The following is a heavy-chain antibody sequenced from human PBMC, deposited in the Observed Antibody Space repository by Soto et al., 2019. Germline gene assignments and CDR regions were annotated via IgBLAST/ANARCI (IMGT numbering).Heavy chain of an antibody. CDR3: AASYCGNECQPNRAFYYFGWDV. Sequence: QVQLVQSGAEVRKPGSSVKVSCRASGGTFSDFTVTWVRQAPGQGLEWMGGIIPILEATKYEQTFQDRVTFTADEATSTVFMELSSLRSEHTAVYFCAASYCGNECQPNRAFYYFGWDVWGQGTTVTVSS. CDR2: IIPILEAT. D-gene: IGHD2-21*01. CDR1: GGTFSDFT. V-gene: IGHV1-69*01. J-gene: IGHJ6*02.